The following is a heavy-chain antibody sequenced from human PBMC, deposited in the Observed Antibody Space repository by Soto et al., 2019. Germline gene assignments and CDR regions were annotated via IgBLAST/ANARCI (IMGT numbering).Heavy chain of an antibody. V-gene: IGHV3-9*01. CDR3: AKGASTTVFAFNDY. Sequence: EVQLVESGGGLVQPGKSLRLSCAASGFTFDDYAMHWVRQAPGKGLECVSSISWNSGNILYADSVKGRFTISRDNAKNSLYLQMTRLRAEDTALYYCAKGASTTVFAFNDYWGQGTLVTVSS. J-gene: IGHJ4*02. CDR1: GFTFDDYA. CDR2: ISWNSGNI. D-gene: IGHD4-17*01.